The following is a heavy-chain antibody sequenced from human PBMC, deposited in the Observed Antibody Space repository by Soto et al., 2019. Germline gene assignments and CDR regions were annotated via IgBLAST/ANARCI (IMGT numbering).Heavy chain of an antibody. D-gene: IGHD3-16*01. V-gene: IGHV5-51*01. CDR2: MFPGDSDT. CDR1: GYSFTTYW. Sequence: GESLKISCKGSGYSFTTYWIGWVRQLPGQGLEWMGVMFPGDSDTRYSPSFQGEVTMSADPSTNTAYLEWSSLKAADSAMYYCARVPDSSLGTMDVWGQGTTVTVSS. J-gene: IGHJ6*02. CDR3: ARVPDSSLGTMDV.